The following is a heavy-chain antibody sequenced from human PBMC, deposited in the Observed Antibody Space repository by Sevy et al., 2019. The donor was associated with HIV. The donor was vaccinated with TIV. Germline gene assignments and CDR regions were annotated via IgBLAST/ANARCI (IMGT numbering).Heavy chain of an antibody. CDR3: ARDGGYSDYGMDL. D-gene: IGHD2-15*01. CDR1: GFTFSSYN. CDR2: INSGSTII. J-gene: IGHJ6*02. V-gene: IGHV3-48*01. Sequence: GGSLRLSCVASGFTFSSYNFNWVRQAPGKGLELISFINSGSTIISHADSVKGRFTISRDGAKKSVYLQMNSLRVEDTAGYYCARDGGYSDYGMDLWGQGTTVTVSS.